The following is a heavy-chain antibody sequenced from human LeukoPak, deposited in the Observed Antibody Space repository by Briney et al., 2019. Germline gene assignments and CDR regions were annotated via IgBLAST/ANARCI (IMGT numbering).Heavy chain of an antibody. CDR2: INPNSGGT. Sequence: ASVKVSCKASGYTFTGYYMHWVRQAPGQGLEWMGWINPNSGGTNYAQKFQGRVTMTRDTSISTAYMELSRLRSDDTAVYYCAREDYGSGSYQSWGQGILVTVSS. J-gene: IGHJ4*02. CDR1: GYTFTGYY. D-gene: IGHD3-10*01. CDR3: AREDYGSGSYQS. V-gene: IGHV1-2*02.